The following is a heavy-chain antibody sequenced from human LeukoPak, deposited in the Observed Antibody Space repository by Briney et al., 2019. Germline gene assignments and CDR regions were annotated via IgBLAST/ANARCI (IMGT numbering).Heavy chain of an antibody. CDR2: ISSRSSTI. Sequence: PGGSLRLSCAASGFTFSSYNMHWVRQAPGKGLEWVSYISSRSSTIYYADSVKGRFTISRDNSKNTLCLQMNSLRAEDTAVYYCGTSSSWYHYFDYWGQGTLVTVSS. J-gene: IGHJ4*02. V-gene: IGHV3-48*01. D-gene: IGHD6-13*01. CDR1: GFTFSSYN. CDR3: GTSSSWYHYFDY.